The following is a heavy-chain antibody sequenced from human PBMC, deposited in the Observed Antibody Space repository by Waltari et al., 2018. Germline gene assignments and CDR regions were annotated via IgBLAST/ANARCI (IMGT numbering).Heavy chain of an antibody. CDR3: ATAPQFIRHFDN. Sequence: QVQLVESGGGVVQPGRSLTLSCEVSGLTSGTYGMHWVRQAPGRGWEWLAVVSYDGDAKSYADSVKGRFTISRDKSKNRVSLHINTLSAEDTAVYYCATAPQFIRHFDNWGQGTLVTVSS. J-gene: IGHJ4*02. V-gene: IGHV3-30*03. CDR1: GLTSGTYG. CDR2: VSYDGDAK.